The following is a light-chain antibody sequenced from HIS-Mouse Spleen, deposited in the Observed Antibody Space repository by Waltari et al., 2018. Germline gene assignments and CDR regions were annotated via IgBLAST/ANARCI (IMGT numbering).Light chain of an antibody. Sequence: DIHMTQSPSTLSASVGDRVTITCRASQSINSWLAWYQQKPGKAPKLLIYKASSLEIGVPSRFSGSGSGTEFTLTISSLQPDDFATYYCQQYNSYSRTFGQGTKVEIK. V-gene: IGKV1-5*03. CDR2: KAS. J-gene: IGKJ1*01. CDR1: QSINSW. CDR3: QQYNSYSRT.